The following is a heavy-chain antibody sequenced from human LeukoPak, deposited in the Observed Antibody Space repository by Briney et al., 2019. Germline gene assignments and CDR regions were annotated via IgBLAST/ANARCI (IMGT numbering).Heavy chain of an antibody. J-gene: IGHJ6*02. D-gene: IGHD3-3*01. CDR1: GYTFISYG. V-gene: IGHV1-69*13. CDR3: ARDIYVLRFLEWLPLGMDV. Sequence: SVKVSCKASGYTFISYGISWVRQAPGQGLEWMGGIIPIFGTANYAQKFQGRVTITADESTSTAYMELSSLRSEDTAVYYCARDIYVLRFLEWLPLGMDVWGQGTTVTVSS. CDR2: IIPIFGTA.